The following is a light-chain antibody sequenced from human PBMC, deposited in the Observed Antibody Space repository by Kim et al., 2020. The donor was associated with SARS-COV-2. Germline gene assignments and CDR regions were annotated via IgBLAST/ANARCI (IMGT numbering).Light chain of an antibody. Sequence: ASTADRVTISCRISQGISSYFAWYQQKPGKAPELLIYAASTLQSGVPSRFSCSGSGTDFTFTISCLQSEDYATYHCQQYYSFPQSFGQGTKVDIK. J-gene: IGKJ1*01. CDR3: QQYYSFPQS. V-gene: IGKV1D-8*01. CDR1: QGISSY. CDR2: AAS.